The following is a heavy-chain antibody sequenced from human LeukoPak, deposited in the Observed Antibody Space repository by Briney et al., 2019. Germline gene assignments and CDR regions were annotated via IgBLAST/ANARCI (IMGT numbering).Heavy chain of an antibody. J-gene: IGHJ5*02. Sequence: GGSLRLSCAASGLTVSSNYMSWVRQAPGKGLEWVSVIYSGGSTYYADSVNGRFTISRDNSNNTVYLQMNSLRAADTAVYYCARDGPANWFDPWGQGTLVTVSS. V-gene: IGHV3-53*01. CDR1: GLTVSSNY. CDR2: IYSGGST. CDR3: ARDGPANWFDP.